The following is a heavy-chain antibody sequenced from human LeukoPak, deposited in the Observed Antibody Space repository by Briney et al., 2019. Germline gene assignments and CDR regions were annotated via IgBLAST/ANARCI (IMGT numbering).Heavy chain of an antibody. J-gene: IGHJ5*02. CDR1: GGSISSGDYY. D-gene: IGHD6-13*01. V-gene: IGHV4-30-4*01. CDR2: IYYSGST. Sequence: SETLSLTCTVFGGSISSGDYYWSWIRQPPGKGLEWIGYIYYSGSTYYNPSLKSRVTISVDTSKNQFSPKLSSVTAADTAVYYCARVSSSWLSRYNWFDPWGQGTLVTVSS. CDR3: ARVSSSWLSRYNWFDP.